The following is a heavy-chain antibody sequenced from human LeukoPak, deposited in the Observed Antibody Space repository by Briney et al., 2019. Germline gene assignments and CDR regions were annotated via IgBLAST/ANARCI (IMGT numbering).Heavy chain of an antibody. Sequence: QPGGSLRLSCVGSGFTFRSHAMSWDRQAPEKGLEFVSGIYENGGTTYYADSVKGRFSISRDNSKNTLYLQMDSLRGEDTAVYYCAKDFRIGYSAHFDYWGQGALVTVSS. J-gene: IGHJ4*02. CDR1: GFTFRSHA. CDR2: IYENGGTT. V-gene: IGHV3-23*01. CDR3: AKDFRIGYSAHFDY. D-gene: IGHD2-21*01.